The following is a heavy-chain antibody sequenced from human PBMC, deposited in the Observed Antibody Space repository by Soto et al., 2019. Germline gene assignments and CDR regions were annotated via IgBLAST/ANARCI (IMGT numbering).Heavy chain of an antibody. CDR2: IIPILGIA. J-gene: IGHJ5*02. V-gene: IGHV1-69*04. Sequence: GASVKVSCKASGGTFSSYSISWVRQAPGKGLEWMGRIIPILGIANYAQKFQGRVTITADKSTSTAYMELSSLRSEDTAVYYCAREGRKLRYFDWLANNWFDPWGQGTLVTVSS. CDR1: GGTFSSYS. CDR3: AREGRKLRYFDWLANNWFDP. D-gene: IGHD3-9*01.